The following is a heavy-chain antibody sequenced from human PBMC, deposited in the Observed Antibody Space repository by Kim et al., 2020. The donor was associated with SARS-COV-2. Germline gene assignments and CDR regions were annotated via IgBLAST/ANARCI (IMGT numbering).Heavy chain of an antibody. V-gene: IGHV3-30*04. Sequence: GGSLRLSCAASGFTFSSYAMHWVRQAPGKGLEWVAVISFDGSNKYYADSVRGRFTISRGNSKNTLYLQMNSLRAEDTAVYYCARDPIAARQLGYFDYWGQGTLVTVSS. D-gene: IGHD6-6*01. CDR3: ARDPIAARQLGYFDY. J-gene: IGHJ4*02. CDR2: ISFDGSNK. CDR1: GFTFSSYA.